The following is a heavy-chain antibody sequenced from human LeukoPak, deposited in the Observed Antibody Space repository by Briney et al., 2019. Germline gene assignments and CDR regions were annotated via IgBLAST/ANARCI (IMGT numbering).Heavy chain of an antibody. CDR3: ARGENWRLPDY. V-gene: IGHV4-34*01. CDR1: GGSFSGYY. D-gene: IGHD1-1*01. J-gene: IGHJ4*02. Sequence: SETLSLTCAVYGGSFSGYYWSWIRQPPGKGLEWIGEINHSGSTNYNPSLKSRATISVDTSKNQFSLKLSSVTAADTAVYYCARGENWRLPDYWGQGTLVTVSS. CDR2: INHSGST.